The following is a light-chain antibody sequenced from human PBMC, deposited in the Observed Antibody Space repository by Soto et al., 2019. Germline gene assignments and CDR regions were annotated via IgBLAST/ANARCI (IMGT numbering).Light chain of an antibody. J-gene: IGKJ1*01. CDR2: SAS. CDR1: QSVSGW. Sequence: DNQMTQSLSSLSASVGDRVTITCLASQSVSGWLSWYQQKPGEGPKILIYSASNLQSGVTSRFSGSGSGTDFTLNIRSLQPEDVATYYCKKSYSTLRTFGKR. CDR3: KKSYSTLRT. V-gene: IGKV1-27*01.